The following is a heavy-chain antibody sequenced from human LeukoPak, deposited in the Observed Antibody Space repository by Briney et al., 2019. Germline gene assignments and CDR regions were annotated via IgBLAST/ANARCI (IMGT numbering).Heavy chain of an antibody. CDR2: IIPIFGTA. CDR1: GGTFSSYA. V-gene: IGHV1-69*05. Sequence: SVKVSCKASGGTFSSYAISWVRQAPGQGLEWMGGIIPIFGTANYAQKFQGRVTITTDESTSTAYIELSSLRSEDTAVYYCARDLLDQHTLVHYDRGVNFDYWGQGTLVTVPS. D-gene: IGHD3-22*01. CDR3: ARDLLDQHTLVHYDRGVNFDY. J-gene: IGHJ4*02.